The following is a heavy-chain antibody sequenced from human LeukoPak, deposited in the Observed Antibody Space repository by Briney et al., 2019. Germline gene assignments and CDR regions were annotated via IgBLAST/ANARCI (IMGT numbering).Heavy chain of an antibody. CDR2: INHSGST. CDR3: AREFTWGWELLYNWFDP. J-gene: IGHJ5*02. CDR1: GGSFSGYY. V-gene: IGHV4-34*01. D-gene: IGHD1-26*01. Sequence: SETLSLTCAVYGGSFSGYYWSWIRQPPGKGLEWIGEINHSGSTNYNPSLKSRVTISVDTSKNQFSLKLSSVTAADTAVYYCAREFTWGWELLYNWFDPWGQGTLVTVSS.